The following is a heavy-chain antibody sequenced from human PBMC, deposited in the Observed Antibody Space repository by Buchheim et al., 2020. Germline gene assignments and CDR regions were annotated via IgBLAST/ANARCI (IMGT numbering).Heavy chain of an antibody. CDR1: GYTFTHYY. D-gene: IGHD3-22*01. J-gene: IGHJ3*01. CDR2: LNPNSGDT. Sequence: QVQLLQSGAEVKKPGASVNVSCKASGYTFTHYYIHWVRQAPGRGLEWMGWLNPNSGDTNSARKFQGRVSMTRDTSIGTAYMELSSLRSDDTATYFCTRATYYSDSAGYPQASDLWGPGT. CDR3: TRATYYSDSAGYPQASDL. V-gene: IGHV1-2*02.